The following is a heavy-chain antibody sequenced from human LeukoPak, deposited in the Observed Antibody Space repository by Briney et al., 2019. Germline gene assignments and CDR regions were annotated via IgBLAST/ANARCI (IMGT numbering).Heavy chain of an antibody. Sequence: PSETLSLTCTVSGGSISSSSYYWGWIRQPPGKGLEWIGSIYYSGSTYYNPSLKSRVTISVDTSKKQFSLKLSSVTAADTAVYYCARQEDGDSSWFDPWGQGTLVTVSS. J-gene: IGHJ5*02. CDR1: GGSISSSSYY. CDR2: IYYSGST. CDR3: ARQEDGDSSWFDP. V-gene: IGHV4-39*01. D-gene: IGHD4-17*01.